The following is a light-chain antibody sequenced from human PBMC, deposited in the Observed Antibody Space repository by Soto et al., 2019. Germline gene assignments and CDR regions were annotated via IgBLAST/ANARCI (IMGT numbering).Light chain of an antibody. V-gene: IGLV2-14*01. Sequence: QSVLTQPASVSGSPGQSITISCTGTSSDVGSYNYVSWYQHHPGKAPRLMIYASSNRPSGVSHRFSGSRSGNTASPTISGLQAEDEADYYCSSYTSGSTLYVFGTGTKV. CDR2: ASS. CDR3: SSYTSGSTLYV. J-gene: IGLJ1*01. CDR1: SSDVGSYNY.